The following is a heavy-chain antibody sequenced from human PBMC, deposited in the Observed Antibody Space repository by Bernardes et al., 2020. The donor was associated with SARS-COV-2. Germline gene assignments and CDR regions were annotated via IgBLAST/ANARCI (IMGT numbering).Heavy chain of an antibody. CDR1: GFTFSSYW. D-gene: IGHD2-15*01. J-gene: IGHJ6*02. Sequence: GGSLRLSRAASGFTFSSYWMSWVRQAPGKGLEWVANIKQDGSEKYYVDSVKGRFTISRDNANNSLYLQMNSLRAEDTAVYYCARDELCSGGSCHYYGMDVWGQGTTVTVSS. CDR2: IKQDGSEK. CDR3: ARDELCSGGSCHYYGMDV. V-gene: IGHV3-7*01.